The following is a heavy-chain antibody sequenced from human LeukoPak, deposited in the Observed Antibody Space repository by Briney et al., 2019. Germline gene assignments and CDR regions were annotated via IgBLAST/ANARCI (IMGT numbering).Heavy chain of an antibody. CDR1: GFTFSSYS. CDR2: ISSCSSTI. J-gene: IGHJ4*02. Sequence: PGGSLRLSCAASGFTFSSYSMNWVRQAPGKGLEWVSYISSCSSTIYYADSVKGRFTISRDNAKNSLYLQMNSLRAEDTAVYYCATAATFDYWGQGTLVTVSS. D-gene: IGHD2-15*01. CDR3: ATAATFDY. V-gene: IGHV3-48*04.